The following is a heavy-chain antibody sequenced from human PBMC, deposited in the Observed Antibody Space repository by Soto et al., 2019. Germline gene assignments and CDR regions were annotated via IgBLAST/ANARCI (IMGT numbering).Heavy chain of an antibody. V-gene: IGHV3-66*01. CDR3: ARDAVDS. CDR1: GFTVSNNF. CDR2: IYSGGST. Sequence: EVQLVESGGGLVQPGGSLRLSCAASGFTVSNNFMNWVRQAPGKGLEWVSVIYSGGSTYYADSVRGRFTISRDNSKNTVYLQMNRLRVEDTAVYYCARDAVDSWGPGTLDTVSS. J-gene: IGHJ4*02.